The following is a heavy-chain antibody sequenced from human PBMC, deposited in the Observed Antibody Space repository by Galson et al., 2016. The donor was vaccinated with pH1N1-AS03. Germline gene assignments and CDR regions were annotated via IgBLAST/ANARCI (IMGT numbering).Heavy chain of an antibody. CDR3: ARARGGVHNCDAFDI. V-gene: IGHV1-2*04. CDR1: GYTFTGYY. J-gene: IGHJ3*02. Sequence: SVKVSCKASGYTFTGYYVHWLRQAPGQGLEWMGWINPKTGGTKSAQKFQGWVSMTSDTSIRTAYMDLRMLTSVDTAVYYCARARGGVHNCDAFDIWGQGTVVSVSS. CDR2: INPKTGGT. D-gene: IGHD1-1*01.